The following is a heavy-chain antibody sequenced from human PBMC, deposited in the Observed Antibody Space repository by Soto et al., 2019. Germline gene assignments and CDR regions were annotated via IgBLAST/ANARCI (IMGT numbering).Heavy chain of an antibody. CDR1: GGSISSYY. V-gene: IGHV4-59*12. D-gene: IGHD2-15*01. CDR2: IYYSGST. Sequence: GPATPSETLSLTCTVSGGSISSYYWSWIRQPPGKGLEWIGYIYYSGSTNYNPSLKSRVTISVDTSNNQFSLKLSSVTAADTAVYYCARAGLVSGDFDYWGQGTLVTVS. CDR3: ARAGLVSGDFDY. J-gene: IGHJ4*02.